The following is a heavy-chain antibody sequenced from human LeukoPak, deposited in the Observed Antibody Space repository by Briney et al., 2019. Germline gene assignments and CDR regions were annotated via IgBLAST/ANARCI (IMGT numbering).Heavy chain of an antibody. D-gene: IGHD5-18*01. CDR2: INPNSGGT. J-gene: IGHJ4*02. Sequence: ASVKVSCKASGYTFTGYYMHWVRQVPGQGLEWMGWINPNSGGTNYAQKFQGRVTMTRGTSISTAYMELSRLRSDDTAVYYCARDPGWVQLWLLDYWGQGTLVTVSS. CDR3: ARDPGWVQLWLLDY. V-gene: IGHV1-2*02. CDR1: GYTFTGYY.